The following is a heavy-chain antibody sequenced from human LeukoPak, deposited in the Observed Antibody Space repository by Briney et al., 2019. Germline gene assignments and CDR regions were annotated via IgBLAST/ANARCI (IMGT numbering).Heavy chain of an antibody. J-gene: IGHJ5*02. D-gene: IGHD2-2*01. CDR2: INPNSGGR. CDR1: GSTFTGYY. Sequence: SVNVSRKSSGSTFTGYYMHWVRQPPGQGLEWVGWINPNSGGRNKAHKFQGRVTMTRDTSISTAYMELSRLRSDDTAVYYCARDERYCSSTSCRGVNWFDPWGQGNLVTVSS. CDR3: ARDERYCSSTSCRGVNWFDP. V-gene: IGHV1-2*07.